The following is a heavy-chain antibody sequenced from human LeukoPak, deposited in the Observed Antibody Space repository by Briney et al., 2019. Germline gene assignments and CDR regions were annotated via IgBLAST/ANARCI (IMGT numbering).Heavy chain of an antibody. D-gene: IGHD3-10*01. CDR1: GLIFDNHA. Sequence: GGSLRLSCEASGLIFDNHAMYWVRQPPGKGLEWVSGINWRGDIKGYADSVKGRFTISRDNAKNSLFLQMNSLKFEDTAVYHCAKDIASGFGELAGWTYYYGMDVWGQGTTVTVSS. J-gene: IGHJ6*02. CDR2: INWRGDIK. CDR3: AKDIASGFGELAGWTYYYGMDV. V-gene: IGHV3-9*01.